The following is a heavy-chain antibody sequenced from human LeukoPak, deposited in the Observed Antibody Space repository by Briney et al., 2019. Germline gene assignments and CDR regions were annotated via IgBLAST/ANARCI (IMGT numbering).Heavy chain of an antibody. D-gene: IGHD2-15*01. J-gene: IGHJ4*02. V-gene: IGHV3-23*01. CDR3: ARTYCSGGSCYRRGYYFDY. Sequence: GGSLRLSCAASGFTFSSYAMSWVRQAPGKGLEWVSAISGSGGSTYYADSVKGRFTISRDNSRNTLYLQMNSLRAEDTAVYYCARTYCSGGSCYRRGYYFDYWGQGTLVTVSS. CDR1: GFTFSSYA. CDR2: ISGSGGST.